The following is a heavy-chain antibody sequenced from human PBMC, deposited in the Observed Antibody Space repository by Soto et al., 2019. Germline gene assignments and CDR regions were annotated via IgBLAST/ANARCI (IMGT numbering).Heavy chain of an antibody. Sequence: QVQLQESGPGLVKPSETLSLTCTASGGSISSYYWSWIRQPPGKGLEWIGYIYYSGSTNYNPSLKSRVTISVDTSKNQFSLKLSSVTAADTAVYYCARRSRPAAIFNYYYMDVWGKGTTVTVSS. CDR3: ARRSRPAAIFNYYYMDV. D-gene: IGHD2-2*01. V-gene: IGHV4-59*01. J-gene: IGHJ6*03. CDR1: GGSISSYY. CDR2: IYYSGST.